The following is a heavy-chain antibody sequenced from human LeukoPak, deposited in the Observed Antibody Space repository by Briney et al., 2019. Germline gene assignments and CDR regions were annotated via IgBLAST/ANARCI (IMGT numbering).Heavy chain of an antibody. CDR3: ARGARMYNWFDP. CDR2: IYYSGST. Sequence: PSETLSLTCTVSGGSISSYYWGWIRQPPGKGLEWIGYIYYSGSTNYNPSLKSRVTISVDTSKNQFSLKLSSVTAADTAVYYCARGARMYNWFDPWGQRTLVTVSS. J-gene: IGHJ5*02. V-gene: IGHV4-59*01. CDR1: GGSISSYY. D-gene: IGHD1-26*01.